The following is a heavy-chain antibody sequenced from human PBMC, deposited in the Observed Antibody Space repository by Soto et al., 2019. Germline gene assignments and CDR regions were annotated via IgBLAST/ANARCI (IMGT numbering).Heavy chain of an antibody. V-gene: IGHV3-74*01. Sequence: EVQLVESGGGLVQPGGSLRLSCAASGFTFSSYWMHWVRQAPGKGLVWVSRINSDGSSTSYADSVKGRFTISRDNAKNTLYLQMRRLRAEDTAVYYCARWGEYCSGGSCYSAYYYYGMDVWGQGTTVTVSS. CDR1: GFTFSSYW. J-gene: IGHJ6*02. CDR2: INSDGSST. CDR3: ARWGEYCSGGSCYSAYYYYGMDV. D-gene: IGHD2-15*01.